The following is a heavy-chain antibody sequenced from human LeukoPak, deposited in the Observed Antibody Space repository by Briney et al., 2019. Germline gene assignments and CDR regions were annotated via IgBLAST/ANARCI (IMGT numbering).Heavy chain of an antibody. J-gene: IGHJ4*02. CDR3: ARAGQLDY. D-gene: IGHD1-1*01. V-gene: IGHV1-18*01. CDR1: GYTFTSYG. CDR2: INTNNVNR. Sequence: GASVKVSCKASGYTFTSYGINWVRQAPGQGLGWMGWINTNNVNRNYAQKLQGRVTMTTDTSTNTAYMELMSLTSDDTAVYYCARAGQLDYWGQGTLVTVSS.